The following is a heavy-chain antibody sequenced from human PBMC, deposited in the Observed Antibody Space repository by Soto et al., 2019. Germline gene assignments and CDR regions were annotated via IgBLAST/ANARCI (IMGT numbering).Heavy chain of an antibody. CDR1: GFTFGDYA. J-gene: IGHJ4*02. CDR2: IRSKAYGGTT. D-gene: IGHD3-10*01. V-gene: IGHV3-49*03. CDR3: SRRQGSGCYDFDY. Sequence: GGSLRLSCTASGFTFGDYAMSWFRQAPGKGLEWVGFIRSKAYGGTTEYAASVKGRFTISRDDSKSIAYLKMNSLKTEDTDVYYCSRRQGSGCYDFDYWGQGTLATVSS.